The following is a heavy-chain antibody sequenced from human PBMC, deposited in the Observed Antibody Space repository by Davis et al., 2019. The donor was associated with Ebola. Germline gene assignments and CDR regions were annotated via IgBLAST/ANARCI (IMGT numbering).Heavy chain of an antibody. CDR1: GFTFSSYW. J-gene: IGHJ4*02. V-gene: IGHV3-74*01. CDR2: INSDGSST. D-gene: IGHD2-15*01. Sequence: HTGGSLRLSCAASGFTFSSYWMHWVRQAPGKGLVWVSRINSDGSSTSYADSVKGRFTISRDNAKNSLYLQMNSLRAEDTAVYYCARYCSGSSCYRDYWGQGTLVTVSS. CDR3: ARYCSGSSCYRDY.